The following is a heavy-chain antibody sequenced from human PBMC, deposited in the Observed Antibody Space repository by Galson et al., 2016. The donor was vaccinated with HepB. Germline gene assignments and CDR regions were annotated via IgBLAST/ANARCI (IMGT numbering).Heavy chain of an antibody. J-gene: IGHJ4*02. CDR3: ARDKGIVGGHEF. D-gene: IGHD1-26*01. Sequence: SLRLSCAASGFSVGNNYMSWVRQPPGKGLEWVSIIYSGGATYYAVSVEGRFTISRDNSKNTLYLQMNSLRGEDTAVYFCARDKGIVGGHEFWGQGTLVTVSS. CDR2: IYSGGAT. V-gene: IGHV3-53*01. CDR1: GFSVGNNY.